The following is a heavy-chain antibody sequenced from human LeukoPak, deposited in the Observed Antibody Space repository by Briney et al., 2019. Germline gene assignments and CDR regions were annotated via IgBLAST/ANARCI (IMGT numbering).Heavy chain of an antibody. D-gene: IGHD3-3*01. J-gene: IGHJ4*02. CDR2: IYTSGST. CDR1: GGSFSSYY. V-gene: IGHV4-59*10. CDR3: ASSYYDFWSGSDYFDY. Sequence: PSETLSLTCAVYGGSFSSYYWSWIRQPAGKGLEWIGRIYTSGSTNYNPSLKSRVTMSVDTSKNQFSLKLSSVTAADTAVYYCASSYYDFWSGSDYFDYWGQGTLVTVSS.